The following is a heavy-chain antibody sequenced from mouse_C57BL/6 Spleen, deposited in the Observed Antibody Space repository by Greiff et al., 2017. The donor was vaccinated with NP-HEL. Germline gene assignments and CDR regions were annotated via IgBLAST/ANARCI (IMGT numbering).Heavy chain of an antibody. V-gene: IGHV6-3*01. J-gene: IGHJ1*03. D-gene: IGHD2-3*01. CDR3: TGKGWGYFDV. CDR2: IRLKSDNYAT. Sequence: EVMLVESGGGLVQPGGSMKLSCVASGFTFSNYWMNWVRQSPEKGLEWVAQIRLKSDNYATHYAESVKGRFTISSDDSTISVYLQMNNLRAEDTGIYYSTGKGWGYFDVWGTGTTVTVSS. CDR1: GFTFSNYW.